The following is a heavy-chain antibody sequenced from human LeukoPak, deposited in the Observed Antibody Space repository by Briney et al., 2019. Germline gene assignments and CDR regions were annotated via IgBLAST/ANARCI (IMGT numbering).Heavy chain of an antibody. CDR3: ATKGPRRGYFDY. CDR2: IYYTGST. J-gene: IGHJ4*02. CDR1: GGSFSSDSYY. V-gene: IGHV4-61*01. Sequence: SETLSLTCTASGGSFSSDSYYWSWIRQPPGKGLEWIGYIYYTGSTNYNPSLKSRVTISVDMSKNQFSLKLTSVTAADTAVYYCATKGPRRGYFDYWGQGTLVAVSS.